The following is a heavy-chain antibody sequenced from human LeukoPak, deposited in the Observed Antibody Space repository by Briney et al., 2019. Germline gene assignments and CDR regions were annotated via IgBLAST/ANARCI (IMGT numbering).Heavy chain of an antibody. CDR3: ARAANTAAGTPTLAIDY. CDR2: ISSSSSHI. J-gene: IGHJ4*02. Sequence: GGSLRLSCAASGFTFSSYSMNWVRQAPGKGLEWVSSISSSSSHIYYADSVKGRFTISRDNAKNSLYLQMNSLRAEDTAVYYCARAANTAAGTPTLAIDYWGQGTLVTVSS. V-gene: IGHV3-21*04. CDR1: GFTFSSYS. D-gene: IGHD6-13*01.